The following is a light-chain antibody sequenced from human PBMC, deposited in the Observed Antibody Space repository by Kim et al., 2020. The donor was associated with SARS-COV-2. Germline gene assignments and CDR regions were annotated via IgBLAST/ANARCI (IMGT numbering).Light chain of an antibody. J-gene: IGKJ1*01. Sequence: EIVLTQSPGTLSLSPGERATLSCRASQSVTSSYLAWYQQKPGQAPRLLIFGTSSRATGIPDRFSGSGSGTDFTLTISRLEPEDFAVYYCLQYGSSPRTFGQGTKMDIK. CDR3: LQYGSSPRT. CDR2: GTS. CDR1: QSVTSSY. V-gene: IGKV3-20*01.